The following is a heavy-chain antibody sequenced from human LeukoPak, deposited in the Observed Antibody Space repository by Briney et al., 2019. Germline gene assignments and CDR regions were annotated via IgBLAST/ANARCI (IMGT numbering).Heavy chain of an antibody. D-gene: IGHD1-26*01. J-gene: IGHJ4*02. CDR2: ISYDGSNK. CDR1: GFTFSSYS. V-gene: IGHV3-30*03. Sequence: GGSLRLSCAASGFTFSSYSMNWVRQAPGKGLEWVAVISYDGSNKYYADSVKGRFTISRDNSKNTLYLQMNSLRAEDTAVYYCARDRGSYYGGFDYWGQGTLVTVSS. CDR3: ARDRGSYYGGFDY.